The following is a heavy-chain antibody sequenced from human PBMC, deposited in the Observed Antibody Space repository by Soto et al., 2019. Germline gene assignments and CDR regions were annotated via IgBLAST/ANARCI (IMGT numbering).Heavy chain of an antibody. D-gene: IGHD1-26*01. V-gene: IGHV4-31*03. J-gene: IGHJ5*02. Sequence: QVQLQESGPGLVEPSRTLSLVCSVSGAPFSYGASSWSWVRQPPGKALEWIGFFYHTGATYYHPSLESRVTMAVDMSKNEFSLKLTSVTAADTATYYCAREGHSSWEWLDPWGQGILVTVSS. CDR2: FYHTGAT. CDR1: GAPFSYGASS. CDR3: AREGHSSWEWLDP.